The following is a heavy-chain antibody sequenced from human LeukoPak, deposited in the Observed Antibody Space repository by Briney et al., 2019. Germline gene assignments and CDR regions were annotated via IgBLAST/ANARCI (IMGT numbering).Heavy chain of an antibody. CDR3: ARDILTGYFDY. V-gene: IGHV3-21*01. D-gene: IGHD3-9*01. CDR2: ISSSSYI. Sequence: GGSLRLSCAASGFTFSSYSMNWVRQAPGKGLEWVSSISSSSYIYYADSVKGRFTISRDNAKNSLYLQMNSLRAEDTAVYYCARDILTGYFDYWGQGTLVTVSS. CDR1: GFTFSSYS. J-gene: IGHJ4*02.